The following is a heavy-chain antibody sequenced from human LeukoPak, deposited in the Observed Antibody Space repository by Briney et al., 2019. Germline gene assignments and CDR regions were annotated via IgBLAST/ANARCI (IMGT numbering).Heavy chain of an antibody. D-gene: IGHD3-10*01. Sequence: SETLSLICGVSGGSFSGYYWNWIRQAPGKGLEWIGEINHNGSTSSNPSLKSRVTISVDTSRSRFSLKLNSATAADTAVYYCGRVCCYFDSESKPNWFDPWGQGTLVTVSS. CDR1: GGSFSGYY. CDR3: GRVCCYFDSESKPNWFDP. CDR2: INHNGST. V-gene: IGHV4-34*01. J-gene: IGHJ5*02.